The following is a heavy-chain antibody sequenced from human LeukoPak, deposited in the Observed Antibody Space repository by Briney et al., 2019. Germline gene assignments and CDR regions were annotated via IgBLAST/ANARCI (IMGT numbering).Heavy chain of an antibody. CDR1: GFTFSSYW. V-gene: IGHV3-74*01. CDR2: IKTDGSST. Sequence: GGSLRLSCAASGFTFSSYWMHWVRQAPGKGLVWVSRIKTDGSSTDYADSAKGRFTISRDNAKNTLYLQMNSLRAEDTAVYYCAKETFDPWGQGTLVTVSS. J-gene: IGHJ5*02. CDR3: AKETFDP.